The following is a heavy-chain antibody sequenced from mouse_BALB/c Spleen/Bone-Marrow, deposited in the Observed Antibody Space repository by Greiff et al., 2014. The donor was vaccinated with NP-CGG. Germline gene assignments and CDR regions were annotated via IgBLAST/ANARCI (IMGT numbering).Heavy chain of an antibody. J-gene: IGHJ4*01. CDR3: ARKVWYYAMDY. Sequence: VHVKQSGPELVKPGASVKMSCKASGYTFTSYVMHWVKQKPGQGLEWIGYINPYNDGTKYNEKFKGKATLTSDKSSSTAYMELSSLTSEDSAVYYCARKVWYYAMDYWGQGTSVPVSS. V-gene: IGHV1-14*01. D-gene: IGHD2-10*02. CDR1: GYTFTSYV. CDR2: INPYNDGT.